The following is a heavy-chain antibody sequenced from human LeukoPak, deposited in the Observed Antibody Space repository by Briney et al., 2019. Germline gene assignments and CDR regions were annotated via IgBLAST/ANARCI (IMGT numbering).Heavy chain of an antibody. V-gene: IGHV4-59*01. D-gene: IGHD3-10*01. CDR1: GGSISSYY. Sequence: PSETLSLTCTVSGGSISSYYWSWIRQPPGKGLEWIGYIYYSGSTNYNPSLKSRVTISVDTSKNQFSLKLSSVTAADTAVYYCARGFGYYYGMGVWGQGTTVTVSS. CDR2: IYYSGST. CDR3: ARGFGYYYGMGV. J-gene: IGHJ6*02.